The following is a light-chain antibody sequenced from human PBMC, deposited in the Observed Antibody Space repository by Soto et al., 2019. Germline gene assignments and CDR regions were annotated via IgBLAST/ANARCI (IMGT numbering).Light chain of an antibody. CDR3: QQYNNWPLGK. J-gene: IGKJ1*01. Sequence: ETAMTQSPVTLSLSPGERATLSCRASQTVGDNVAWYRQKPGQPPSLLIYGASTRAPGVTARFSGSGSGTDFILTTTNLQSEDFGFYYCQQYNNWPLGKFGQGPRV. CDR1: QTVGDN. CDR2: GAS. V-gene: IGKV3-15*01.